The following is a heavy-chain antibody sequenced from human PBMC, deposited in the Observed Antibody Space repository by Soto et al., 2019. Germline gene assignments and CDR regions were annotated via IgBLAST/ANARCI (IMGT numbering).Heavy chain of an antibody. J-gene: IGHJ4*02. CDR1: GGSFSGYY. V-gene: IGHV4-34*01. CDR2: INHSGST. CDR3: AIDKITGHFDY. Sequence: QVQLQQWGAGLLKPSETLSLTCAVYGGSFSGYYWTWIRQPPGTGLEWIGEINHSGSTNYNPSLKSRVTISVDTSKNQFSLKLTSVTAADTAVYYCAIDKITGHFDYWGQGTLVTVSS. D-gene: IGHD2-8*02.